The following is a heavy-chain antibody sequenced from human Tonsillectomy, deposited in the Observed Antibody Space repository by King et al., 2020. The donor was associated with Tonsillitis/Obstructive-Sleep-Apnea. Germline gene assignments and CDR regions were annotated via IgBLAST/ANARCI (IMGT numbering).Heavy chain of an antibody. Sequence: QLVQSGAEVKKPGESLKISCKGSGYIFTNYWIGWVRQMPGKGLEWMGIIYPGDSDTRYSPSFQGLVTISADKSISTAYLQWSSLKASDTAMYYCATSVGYCSGGSCSFDHWGQGTLVTVSS. CDR1: GYIFTNYW. V-gene: IGHV5-51*01. J-gene: IGHJ4*02. D-gene: IGHD2-15*01. CDR2: IYPGDSDT. CDR3: ATSVGYCSGGSCSFDH.